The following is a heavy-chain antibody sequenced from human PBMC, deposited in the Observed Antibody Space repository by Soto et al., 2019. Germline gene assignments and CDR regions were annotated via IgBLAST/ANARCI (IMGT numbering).Heavy chain of an antibody. CDR2: ISSISSYT. D-gene: IGHD3-10*01. CDR3: ASSLLWFGELLY. CDR1: GFTFSDYY. J-gene: IGHJ4*02. Sequence: GGPLSLSCTSSGFTFSDYYRSWIRLAPGKGLEWVSYISSISSYTNYADSVKGRFTISRDNAKNSLYLQMNSLRAEDTAVYYCASSLLWFGELLYWGQGTLVTVSS. V-gene: IGHV3-11*06.